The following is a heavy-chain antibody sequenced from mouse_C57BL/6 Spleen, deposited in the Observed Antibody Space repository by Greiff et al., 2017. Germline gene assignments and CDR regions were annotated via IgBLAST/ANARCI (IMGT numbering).Heavy chain of an antibody. D-gene: IGHD1-1*01. V-gene: IGHV14-1*01. J-gene: IGHJ3*01. Sequence: VQLQQSGAELVRPGASVKLSCTASGFNIKDYYMHWVKQRPEQGLEWIGRIDPEDGDTEYAPKFQGKATMTADTSSNTAYLQLSSLTSEDTAVYYCTTYLYGSSPFADWGQGTLVTVSA. CDR1: GFNIKDYY. CDR2: IDPEDGDT. CDR3: TTYLYGSSPFAD.